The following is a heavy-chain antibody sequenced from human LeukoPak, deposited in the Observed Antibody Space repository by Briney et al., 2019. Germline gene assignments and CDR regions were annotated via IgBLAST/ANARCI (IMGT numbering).Heavy chain of an antibody. Sequence: SETLSLTCTVSGGSVSSGSYYWSWIRQPPGKGLEWIGYIYYSGSTNYNPSLKSRVTISVDTSKNQFSLKLSSVTAADTAVYYCARLAVAAYDYWGQGTLVTVSS. CDR1: GGSVSSGSYY. J-gene: IGHJ4*02. V-gene: IGHV4-61*01. CDR3: ARLAVAAYDY. D-gene: IGHD6-19*01. CDR2: IYYSGST.